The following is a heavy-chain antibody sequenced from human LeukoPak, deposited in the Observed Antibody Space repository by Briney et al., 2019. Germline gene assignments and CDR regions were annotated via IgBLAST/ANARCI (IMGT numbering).Heavy chain of an antibody. CDR1: GYSISSGYY. CDR2: IYHSGST. D-gene: IGHD3-3*01. V-gene: IGHV4-38-2*02. CDR3: ARASMDFWSAYYYMDV. J-gene: IGHJ6*03. Sequence: SETLSLTCTVSGYSISSGYYWGWIRQPPGKGLEWIGSIYHSGSTYYNPSLKSRVTISVDTSKNQFSLKLSSVTAADTAVYYCARASMDFWSAYYYMDVWGKGTTVTVSS.